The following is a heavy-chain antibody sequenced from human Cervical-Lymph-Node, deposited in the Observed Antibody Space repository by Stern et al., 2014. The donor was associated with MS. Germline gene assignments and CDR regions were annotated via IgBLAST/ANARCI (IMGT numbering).Heavy chain of an antibody. J-gene: IGHJ4*02. CDR3: GSLRGYCSSTTCYDY. Sequence: EVQLVESGGGLVQPGGSLRLSCAASGFTFSSYSMNWVRQAPGKGLEWLSYISRNSSTIYYADSVKGRFTISRDNAKNSLYLQMNSLRAEDTAVYYCGSLRGYCSSTTCYDYWGQGTLVTVSS. D-gene: IGHD2-2*01. CDR1: GFTFSSYS. V-gene: IGHV3-48*01. CDR2: ISRNSSTI.